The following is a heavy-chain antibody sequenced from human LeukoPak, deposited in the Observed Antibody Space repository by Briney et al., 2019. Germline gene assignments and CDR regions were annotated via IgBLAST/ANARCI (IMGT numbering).Heavy chain of an antibody. Sequence: PGGSLRLSCAASGFTFSSYEMNWVRQAPGEGLEWVSYISSSGSTIYYADSVKGRFTTSRDNAKISLYLQMNSLRAEDTAVYYCARESAPYYDSSGYLPSSFDYWGQGTLVTVSS. CDR1: GFTFSSYE. J-gene: IGHJ4*02. D-gene: IGHD3-22*01. V-gene: IGHV3-48*03. CDR2: ISSSGSTI. CDR3: ARESAPYYDSSGYLPSSFDY.